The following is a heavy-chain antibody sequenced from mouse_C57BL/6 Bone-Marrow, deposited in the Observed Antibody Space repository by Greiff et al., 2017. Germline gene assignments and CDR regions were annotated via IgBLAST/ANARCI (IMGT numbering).Heavy chain of an antibody. CDR3: ARSGPLGRSFDY. CDR2: IYPTSGRT. J-gene: IGHJ2*01. Sequence: QVQLQQPGAELVKPGASVKMSCKASGYTFTSYWITWVKQRPGQGLEWIGDIYPTSGRTNYNEKFKSKAILTVDTSSNTAYMQHSSLTSEDSAVFCCARSGPLGRSFDYWGQGTTLTVSS. CDR1: GYTFTSYW. D-gene: IGHD4-1*01. V-gene: IGHV1-55*01.